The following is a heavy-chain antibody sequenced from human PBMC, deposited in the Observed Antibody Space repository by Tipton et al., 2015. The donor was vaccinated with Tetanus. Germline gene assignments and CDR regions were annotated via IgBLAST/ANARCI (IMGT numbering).Heavy chain of an antibody. CDR2: FYYGGNT. CDR1: GDSISGRNSY. CDR3: VRHGGLVGIYFPY. V-gene: IGHV4-39*01. Sequence: TLSLTCNVPGDSISGRNSYWGWIRQPPGKGLEWIATFYYGGNTYYNPSLRSRLTISADTSKNQFSLKLTSMTAADTAVYYCVRHGGLVGIYFPYWGQGILVTVYS. D-gene: IGHD3-16*01. J-gene: IGHJ4*02.